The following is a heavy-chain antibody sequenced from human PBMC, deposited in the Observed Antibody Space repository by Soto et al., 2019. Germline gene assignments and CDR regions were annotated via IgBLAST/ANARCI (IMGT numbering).Heavy chain of an antibody. CDR3: ARVHYSGYVVKGYYFDY. V-gene: IGHV4-4*02. CDR1: GGSISSSNW. J-gene: IGHJ4*02. Sequence: QVQLQESGPGLVKPSGTLSLTCAVSGGSISSSNWWSWVRQPPGKGLEWIGEIYHSGSTNYNPSLKSRVTISVXTSXNXSSLKLSSVTAADTAVYYCARVHYSGYVVKGYYFDYWGQGTLVTVSS. CDR2: IYHSGST. D-gene: IGHD5-12*01.